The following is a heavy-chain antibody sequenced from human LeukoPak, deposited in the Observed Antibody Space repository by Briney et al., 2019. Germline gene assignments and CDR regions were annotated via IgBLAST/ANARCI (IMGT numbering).Heavy chain of an antibody. V-gene: IGHV3-53*01. CDR3: ARKGNYYDSSGLDY. J-gene: IGHJ4*02. CDR1: GLTVSSNY. CDR2: IYSGGST. D-gene: IGHD3-22*01. Sequence: GGSLRLSCAASGLTVSSNYMSRVRQAPGKGLEWVSVIYSGGSTYYADSVKGRFTISRDNSKNTLYLQMNSLRAEDTAVYYCARKGNYYDSSGLDYWGQGTLVTVSS.